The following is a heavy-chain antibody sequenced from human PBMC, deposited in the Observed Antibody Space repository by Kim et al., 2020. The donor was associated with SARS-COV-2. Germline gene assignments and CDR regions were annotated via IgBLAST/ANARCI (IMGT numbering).Heavy chain of an antibody. V-gene: IGHV3-30*02. J-gene: IGHJ4*02. D-gene: IGHD6-19*01. Sequence: DRVKGRFTISRDNSKKTLYLQMSSLGAEDAAVYYCAKDIWVFSSVWAFDYWGQGTLVTVSS. CDR3: AKDIWVFSSVWAFDY.